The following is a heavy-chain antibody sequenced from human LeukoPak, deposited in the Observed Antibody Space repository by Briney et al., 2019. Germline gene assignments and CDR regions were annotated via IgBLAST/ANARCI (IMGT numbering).Heavy chain of an antibody. CDR1: GGTFSSYA. D-gene: IGHD2-2*01. Sequence: SVKVSCKASGGTFSSYAISWVRQAPGQGLEWMGRIIPILGIANYAQKFQGRVTITADKSTSTAYMELSSLRSEDTAVYYCASLLGYCSSTSCHGLFDYWGQGTLVTVSS. V-gene: IGHV1-69*04. CDR3: ASLLGYCSSTSCHGLFDY. CDR2: IIPILGIA. J-gene: IGHJ4*02.